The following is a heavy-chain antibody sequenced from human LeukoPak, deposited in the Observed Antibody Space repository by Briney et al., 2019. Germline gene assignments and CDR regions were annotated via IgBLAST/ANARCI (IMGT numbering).Heavy chain of an antibody. J-gene: IGHJ1*01. Sequence: GGSLRLSCAASGFTFSSYEMNWARQAPGKGLEGVSYSSSSGSTMYYAGSVKGRFTISRDNAKNSLYLQMNSLRAEDTAVYYCASGGAVDDLFQHWGQGTLVTVSS. D-gene: IGHD3-16*01. CDR1: GFTFSSYE. V-gene: IGHV3-48*03. CDR2: SSSSGSTM. CDR3: ASGGAVDDLFQH.